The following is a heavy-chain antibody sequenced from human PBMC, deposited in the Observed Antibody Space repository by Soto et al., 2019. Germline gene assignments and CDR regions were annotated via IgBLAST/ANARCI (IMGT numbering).Heavy chain of an antibody. CDR1: GSSIISTSYH. J-gene: IGHJ4*02. CDR2: IHYTGRT. CDR3: ARRVGYGERLSYFDY. Sequence: QLLLQDSGPGLVKPSETLSLTCSVSGSSIISTSYHWGWIRQSPGRGLQWIGTIHYTGRTNYNPHHASRVNLSLSTAKGQFYLNLLSVTAADTSVYYCARRVGYGERLSYFDYWGQGNLVTVSS. V-gene: IGHV4-39*01. D-gene: IGHD1-1*01.